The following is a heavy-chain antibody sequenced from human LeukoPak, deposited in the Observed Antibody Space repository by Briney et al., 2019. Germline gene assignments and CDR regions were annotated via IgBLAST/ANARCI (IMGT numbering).Heavy chain of an antibody. CDR1: GGTFSSYA. CDR2: IIPIFGIA. V-gene: IGHV1-69*04. D-gene: IGHD2-21*02. CDR3: ALAVVTATTLRYFDL. J-gene: IGHJ2*01. Sequence: SVKVSCKASGGTFSSYAISWVRQAPGQGLEWVGRIIPIFGIANYAQKFQGRVTITADKSTSTAYMELSSLRSEDTAVYYCALAVVTATTLRYFDLWGRGTLVTVSS.